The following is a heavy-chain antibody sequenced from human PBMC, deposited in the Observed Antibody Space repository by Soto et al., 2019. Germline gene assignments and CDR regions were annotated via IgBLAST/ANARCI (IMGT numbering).Heavy chain of an antibody. V-gene: IGHV5-10-1*01. CDR2: IDPSDSYT. Sequence: PGESLKISCKGSGYSFTSYWISWVRQMPGKGLEWMGRIDPSDSYTNYSPSFQGHVTISADKSISTAYLQWSSLKASDTAMYYCARHPPDYGDYYYYYGMDAWGQGTTVTVSS. D-gene: IGHD4-17*01. CDR1: GYSFTSYW. CDR3: ARHPPDYGDYYYYYGMDA. J-gene: IGHJ6*02.